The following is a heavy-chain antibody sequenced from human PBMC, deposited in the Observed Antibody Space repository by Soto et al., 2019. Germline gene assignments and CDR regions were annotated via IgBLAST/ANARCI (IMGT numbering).Heavy chain of an antibody. Sequence: GESLKISCKASGFSFTTYWIAWVRQMPGKGLEWVGIINPGDSDTRYNPSFQGEVTISADRSITTAYLQWSSLKASDTAIYYCARHEQFYYYYYGMDVWGQRTTVTVSS. D-gene: IGHD6-19*01. CDR1: GFSFTTYW. J-gene: IGHJ6*02. V-gene: IGHV5-51*01. CDR3: ARHEQFYYYYYGMDV. CDR2: INPGDSDT.